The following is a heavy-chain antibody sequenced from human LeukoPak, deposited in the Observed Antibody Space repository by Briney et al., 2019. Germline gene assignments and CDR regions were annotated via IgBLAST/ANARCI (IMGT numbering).Heavy chain of an antibody. Sequence: SVKVSCKASGYTFTSKYMHWVRQAPGQGLEWMGGIIPIFGTANYAQKFQGRVTITTDESTSTAYMELSSLRSEDTAVYYCARVRRGANWFDPWGQGTLVTVSS. J-gene: IGHJ5*02. CDR1: GYTFTSKY. CDR3: ARVRRGANWFDP. D-gene: IGHD3-10*01. CDR2: IIPIFGTA. V-gene: IGHV1-69*05.